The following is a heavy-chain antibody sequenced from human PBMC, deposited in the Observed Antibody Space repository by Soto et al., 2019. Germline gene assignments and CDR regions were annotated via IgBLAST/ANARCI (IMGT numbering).Heavy chain of an antibody. J-gene: IGHJ3*02. Sequence: QVQLVQSGAEVKKPGSSVKVSCKASGGSFSSSTINWLRQAPGQGPAWMGNILPFFGTADYAQKFQGRVTSTADEHTSTAYMERRSLRSEDKAVYYCARGHAYVGNSEAFEIWGQGTVVTVSS. CDR1: GGSFSSST. V-gene: IGHV1-69*15. CDR2: ILPFFGTA. CDR3: ARGHAYVGNSEAFEI. D-gene: IGHD3-16*01.